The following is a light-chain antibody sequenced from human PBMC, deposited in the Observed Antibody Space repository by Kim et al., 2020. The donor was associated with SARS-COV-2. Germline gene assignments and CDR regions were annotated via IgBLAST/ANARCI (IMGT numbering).Light chain of an antibody. CDR1: QSFSSSF. CDR2: GAS. CDR3: QQYGSPPLT. V-gene: IGKV3-20*01. Sequence: EIVLTQSPGTLSLSPGERATLSCRASQSFSSSFLAWYQQKPGQAPRLLIYGASSRATGIPDRFSGSGSGTDFTLTISRLEPEDFALYYCQQYGSPPLTFGGGTKVEIK. J-gene: IGKJ4*01.